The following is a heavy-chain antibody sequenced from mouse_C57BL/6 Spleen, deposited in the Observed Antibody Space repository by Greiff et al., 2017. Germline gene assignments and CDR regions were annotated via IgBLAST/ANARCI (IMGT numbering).Heavy chain of an antibody. CDR2: IHPNSGST. CDR1: GYTFTSYW. Sequence: QVQLQQPGAELVKPGASVKLSCKASGYTFTSYWMHWVKQRPGQGLEWIGMIHPNSGSTNYNEKFKSKATLTVDKSSSTAYMQLSSLTSDDSAVYYCARRDVNYPFDYWGQGTTLTVSS. V-gene: IGHV1-64*01. D-gene: IGHD2-1*01. CDR3: ARRDVNYPFDY. J-gene: IGHJ2*01.